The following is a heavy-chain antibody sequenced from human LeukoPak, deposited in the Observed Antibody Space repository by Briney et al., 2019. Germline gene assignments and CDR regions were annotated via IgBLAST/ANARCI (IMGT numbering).Heavy chain of an antibody. CDR3: ARASSGYYLV. D-gene: IGHD3-22*01. V-gene: IGHV3-74*01. CDR2: INSDGGST. CDR1: GFTXXSYW. J-gene: IGHJ4*02. Sequence: PGGSLRLSCAASGFTXXSYWMHWVRQAPXXXLVWVSRINSDGGSTSYADSVKGRFTISRDNAKNTLYLQMNSLRAEDTAVYYCARASSGYYLVWGQGTLVTVSS.